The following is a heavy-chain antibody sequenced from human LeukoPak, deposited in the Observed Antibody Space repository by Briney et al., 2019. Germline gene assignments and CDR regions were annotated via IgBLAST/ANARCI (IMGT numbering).Heavy chain of an antibody. CDR2: ISGSGSDI. D-gene: IGHD3-16*02. V-gene: IGHV3-11*04. CDR3: ARDSHPRYYDYVWGSYRSYYYMDV. CDR1: GFTFSECY. Sequence: GGSLRLSCAASGFTFSECYMTWIRQAPGKGPECISYISGSGSDIKYADSVKGRFTISRDNAKNSLYLQMNSLRAEDTAVYYCARDSHPRYYDYVWGSYRSYYYMDVWGKGTTVTVSS. J-gene: IGHJ6*03.